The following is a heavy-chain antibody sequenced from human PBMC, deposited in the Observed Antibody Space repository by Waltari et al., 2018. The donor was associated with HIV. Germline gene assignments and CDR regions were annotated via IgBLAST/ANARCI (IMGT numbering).Heavy chain of an antibody. CDR1: GGSVSSGSYY. V-gene: IGHV4-61*01. CDR2: IYNTGST. Sequence: QVQLQESGPGLVKPSETLSLTCTVSGGSVSSGSYYWNWIRQPPGKGLEWIGYIYNTGSTSYNPSLKSRVTTSADTSKNQFSLKLKSVTAADTAVYYCARGPSGGPPIRYFDLWGRGTLVTVSS. J-gene: IGHJ2*01. D-gene: IGHD3-16*01. CDR3: ARGPSGGPPIRYFDL.